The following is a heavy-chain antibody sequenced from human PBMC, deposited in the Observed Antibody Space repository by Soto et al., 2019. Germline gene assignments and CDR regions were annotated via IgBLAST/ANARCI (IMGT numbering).Heavy chain of an antibody. V-gene: IGHV3-23*01. CDR1: GFTFSSYA. Sequence: GGSLRLSCAASGFTFSSYAMSWVRQAPGKGLEWVSAISGSGGSTYYADSVKGRFTISRDNSKNTLYLQMNSLRAEDTAVYYCAKGPNFPLMVRGINFYWGQGTLVTVSS. CDR2: ISGSGGST. J-gene: IGHJ4*02. D-gene: IGHD3-10*01. CDR3: AKGPNFPLMVRGINFY.